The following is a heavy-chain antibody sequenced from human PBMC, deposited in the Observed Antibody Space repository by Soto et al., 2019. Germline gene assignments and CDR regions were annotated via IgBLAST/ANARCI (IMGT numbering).Heavy chain of an antibody. CDR3: AWCVGAVAGSN. CDR2: IKGDGSEK. J-gene: IGHJ1*01. V-gene: IGHV3-7*05. D-gene: IGHD6-19*01. CDR1: GFTLSSYW. Sequence: EVQLVESGGGLVQPGGSLRLSCVASGFTLSSYWMSWVRQAPGKGPEWVANIKGDGSEKYYADSVKGRFTISRDNAKNSLLLEMNSLRAEDTALYYCAWCVGAVAGSNLGQGTLVTVSS.